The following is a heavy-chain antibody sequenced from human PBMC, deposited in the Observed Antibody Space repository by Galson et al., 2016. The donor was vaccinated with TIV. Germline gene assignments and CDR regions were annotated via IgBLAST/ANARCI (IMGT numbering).Heavy chain of an antibody. Sequence: SVKVSCKASGYNFVTYYMHWVRQAPGQGLEWVGVIDPTSGGTTYAQRFQGRVTMTRDTSTSTIYMDLSNLRSDDTAVFYCAVWSNIYFFALWGQGTLITVSS. J-gene: IGHJ4*02. CDR3: AVWSNIYFFAL. CDR1: GYNFVTYY. CDR2: IDPTSGGT. D-gene: IGHD2-2*02. V-gene: IGHV1-46*01.